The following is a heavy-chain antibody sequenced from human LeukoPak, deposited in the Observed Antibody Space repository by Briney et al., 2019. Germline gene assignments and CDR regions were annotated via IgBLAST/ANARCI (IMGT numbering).Heavy chain of an antibody. CDR2: MNHSGST. CDR1: GGSFSGYY. J-gene: IGHJ6*03. D-gene: IGHD3-10*01. V-gene: IGHV4-34*01. Sequence: SETLSLTCAVYGGSFSGYYWSWIRQPLGKGLEWMGGMNHSGSTNYNPSLKHRVTISVDTSKNQFSLKLSAVTDADAAVYDCAGLVRGSAGYYYYMDVWGKGTTVTISS. CDR3: AGLVRGSAGYYYYMDV.